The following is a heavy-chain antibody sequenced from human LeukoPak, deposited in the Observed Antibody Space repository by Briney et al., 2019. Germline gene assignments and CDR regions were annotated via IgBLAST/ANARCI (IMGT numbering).Heavy chain of an antibody. D-gene: IGHD3-10*01. CDR1: GFTFGDYA. Sequence: PGRSLRLSCTASGFTFGDYAMSWVRQAPGKGLEWVGFIRSKAYGGTTAYAASVKGRFTISRDDSKSIAYLQMNSLKTEDTAVYYCTRDIGEVSLWFGGAFDIWGQGTMVTVSS. V-gene: IGHV3-49*04. J-gene: IGHJ3*02. CDR2: IRSKAYGGTT. CDR3: TRDIGEVSLWFGGAFDI.